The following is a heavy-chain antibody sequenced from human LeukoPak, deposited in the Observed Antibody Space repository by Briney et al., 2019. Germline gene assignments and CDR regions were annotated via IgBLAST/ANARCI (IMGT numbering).Heavy chain of an antibody. V-gene: IGHV1-46*01. D-gene: IGHD1-26*01. J-gene: IGHJ4*02. CDR1: GYTFTSYY. CDR2: INHSDGST. CDR3: ARDYIRLNSGGPGY. Sequence: ASVKVSCKASGYTFTSYYMHWVRQAPGQGLEWMGIINHSDGSTNYAEKFQGRVTMTRDTSTSTVYMELSSLRSEDTAVYYCARDYIRLNSGGPGYWGQGTLVTVSS.